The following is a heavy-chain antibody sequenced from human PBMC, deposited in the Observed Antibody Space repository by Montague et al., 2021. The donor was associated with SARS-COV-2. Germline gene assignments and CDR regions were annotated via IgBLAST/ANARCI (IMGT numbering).Heavy chain of an antibody. CDR1: GGSVSSSPYY. Sequence: SETLSLTCTVSGGSVSSSPYYWGWIRQPPGRGLEWFGSISYSGRTXFTXXXKXRLTISVDSSENQFSLRLSSVTAADTAVYYCASSCYYGSGSYGYNYYMDVWGKGTMVTVSS. CDR2: ISYSGRT. V-gene: IGHV4-39*01. J-gene: IGHJ6*03. D-gene: IGHD3-10*01. CDR3: ASSCYYGSGSYGYNYYMDV.